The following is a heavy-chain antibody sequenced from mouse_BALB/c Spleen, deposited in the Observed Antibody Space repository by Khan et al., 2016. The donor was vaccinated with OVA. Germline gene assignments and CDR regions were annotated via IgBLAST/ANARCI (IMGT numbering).Heavy chain of an antibody. V-gene: IGHV1-7*01. Sequence: VQLQQSGAELAKPGASVKMSCKASGYTFINYWILWVKQRPGQGLEWIGYINPSTGYTEYNQNFKDKATLPADNSSRTAYMQLSSLTSEDSAVYYCARRGLRWDFDYWGQGTTLTVSS. D-gene: IGHD1-1*01. CDR1: GYTFINYW. CDR3: ARRGLRWDFDY. J-gene: IGHJ2*01. CDR2: INPSTGYT.